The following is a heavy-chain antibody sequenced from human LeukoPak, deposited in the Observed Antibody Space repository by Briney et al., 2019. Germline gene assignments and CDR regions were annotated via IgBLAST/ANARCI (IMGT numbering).Heavy chain of an antibody. J-gene: IGHJ3*02. V-gene: IGHV3-30*02. D-gene: IGHD3-22*01. CDR2: IRYDGSNK. CDR1: GFTFSSYG. CDR3: ARALYYYDSSGYYLDGDDAFDI. Sequence: GGSLRLSCAASGFTFSSYGMHWVRQAPGKGLEWVAFIRYDGSNKYYADSVKGRFTISRDNSKNTLYLQMNSLRAEDTAVYYCARALYYYDSSGYYLDGDDAFDIWGQGTMVTVSS.